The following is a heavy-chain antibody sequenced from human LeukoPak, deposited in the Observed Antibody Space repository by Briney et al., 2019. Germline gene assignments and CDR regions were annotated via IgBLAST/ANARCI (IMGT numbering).Heavy chain of an antibody. V-gene: IGHV3-21*01. Sequence: GGSLRLSCAASGFTFSSYSMNWVRQAPGKGLEWVSSISSSSSYIYYADSVKGRFTISRDNAKNSLYLQMNSLRAEDTAVYYCARDLSSGWNFGYNYWGQGTLVTVSS. D-gene: IGHD6-19*01. CDR3: ARDLSSGWNFGYNY. J-gene: IGHJ4*02. CDR2: ISSSSSYI. CDR1: GFTFSSYS.